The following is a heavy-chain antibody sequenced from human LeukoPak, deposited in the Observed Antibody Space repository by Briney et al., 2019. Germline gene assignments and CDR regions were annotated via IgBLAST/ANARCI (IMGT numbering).Heavy chain of an antibody. J-gene: IGHJ4*02. D-gene: IGHD5-18*01. V-gene: IGHV3-11*06. CDR3: ARVRSYGSYSFDY. Sequence: PGESLRLSCAASGFTFSDYYMSWIRQAPGKGLEWVSYISSSSSYTNYADSVKGRFTISRDNAKNSLYLQMNSLRAEDTAVYYCARVRSYGSYSFDYWGQGTLVTVSS. CDR1: GFTFSDYY. CDR2: ISSSSSYT.